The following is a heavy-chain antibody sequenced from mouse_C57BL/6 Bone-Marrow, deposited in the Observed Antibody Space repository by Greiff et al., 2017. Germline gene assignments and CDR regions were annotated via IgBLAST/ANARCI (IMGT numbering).Heavy chain of an antibody. V-gene: IGHV5-4*01. D-gene: IGHD2-1*01. Sequence: EVKLVESGGGLVKPGGSLKLSCAASGFTFSSYAMSWVRQTPEKRLEWVATISDGGSYTYYPDNVKGRFTISRDNAKNNLYLQMSHLKSEDTAMYYCARDRVTGYYAMDYWGQGTSVTVSS. J-gene: IGHJ4*01. CDR2: ISDGGSYT. CDR1: GFTFSSYA. CDR3: ARDRVTGYYAMDY.